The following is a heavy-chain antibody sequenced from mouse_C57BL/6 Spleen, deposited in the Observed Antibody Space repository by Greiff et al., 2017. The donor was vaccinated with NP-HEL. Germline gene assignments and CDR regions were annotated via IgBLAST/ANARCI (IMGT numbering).Heavy chain of an antibody. D-gene: IGHD2-5*01. CDR1: GYTFTSYD. CDR3: ARRSYSNYPWFAY. Sequence: QVQLQQSGPELVKPGASVKLSCKASGYTFTSYDINWVKQRPGPGLEWIGWMYPRDGSTKYNEKFKGKATLTVDTSSSTAYMELHSLTSEDSAVYFCARRSYSNYPWFAYWGQGTLVTVSA. J-gene: IGHJ3*01. CDR2: MYPRDGST. V-gene: IGHV1-85*01.